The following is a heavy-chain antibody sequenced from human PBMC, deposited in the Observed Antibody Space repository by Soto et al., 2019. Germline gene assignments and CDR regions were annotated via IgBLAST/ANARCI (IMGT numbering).Heavy chain of an antibody. CDR3: VKSVRVVAATHDAFDI. J-gene: IGHJ3*02. Sequence: GGSLRLSCAASGFTFSSYAMSWVRQAPGKGLEWVSAISGSGGSTYYADSVKGRFTISRDNSKNTLYLQMNSLRAEDTAVYYCVKSVRVVAATHDAFDIWGQGTMVTVSS. V-gene: IGHV3-23*01. CDR1: GFTFSSYA. CDR2: ISGSGGST. D-gene: IGHD2-15*01.